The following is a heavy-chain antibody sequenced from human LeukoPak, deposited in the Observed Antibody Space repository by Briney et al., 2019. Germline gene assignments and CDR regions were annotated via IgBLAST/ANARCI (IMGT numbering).Heavy chain of an antibody. CDR2: ISGSGHDI. V-gene: IGHV3-11*06. Sequence: GGSLRLSCAASGFIFSEFYMSWVRQSPGKGLEWISYISGSGHDINYVDSVKGRFTISRDNAKNSLYLQMNSLRAEDTAVYYCARDTSSGWSDPDYWGQGTLVTVSS. D-gene: IGHD6-19*01. CDR1: GFIFSEFY. CDR3: ARDTSSGWSDPDY. J-gene: IGHJ4*02.